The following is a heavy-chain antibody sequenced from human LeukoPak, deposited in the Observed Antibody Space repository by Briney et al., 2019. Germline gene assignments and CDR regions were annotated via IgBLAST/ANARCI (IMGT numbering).Heavy chain of an antibody. CDR1: GGSFSGYY. V-gene: IGHV4-34*01. Sequence: SETLSLTCAVYGGSFSGYYWSWIRQPPGKGLEWIGEINHSGSTNYNPSLKSRVTISVDTSKNQFSLKLSSVTAADTAVYYCARRGYGGICWGQGTLVTVSS. CDR2: INHSGST. CDR3: ARRGYGGIC. D-gene: IGHD4-23*01. J-gene: IGHJ4*02.